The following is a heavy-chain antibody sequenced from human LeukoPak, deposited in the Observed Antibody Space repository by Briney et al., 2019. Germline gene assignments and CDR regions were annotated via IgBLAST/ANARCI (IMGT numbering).Heavy chain of an antibody. V-gene: IGHV3-30*18. D-gene: IGHD2-15*01. CDR2: ISSDGATQ. J-gene: IGHJ1*01. CDR3: AKGCLGGGNCFFFQH. CDR1: GFTFDNYG. Sequence: GGSLRLCCAASGFTFDNYGMHWVRQATGKGLEWVADISSDGATQYYADSVKGRFTISRDNSKNTLNLQMNSLRPGDTAVYYCAKGCLGGGNCFFFQHWGQGTLVTVSS.